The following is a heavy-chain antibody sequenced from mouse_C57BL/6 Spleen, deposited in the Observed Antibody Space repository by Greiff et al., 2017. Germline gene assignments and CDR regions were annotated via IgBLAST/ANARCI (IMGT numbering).Heavy chain of an antibody. CDR2: INPNNGGT. CDR3: ASQSPWLTGTFDY. CDR1: GYTFTDYN. V-gene: IGHV1-22*01. D-gene: IGHD4-1*01. J-gene: IGHJ2*01. Sequence: EVQLQQSGPELVKPGASVKMSCKASGYTFTDYNMHWVKQSHGKSLEWIGYINPNNGGTSYNQKFKGKATLTVNKSSSTAYMELRSLTSEDSAVYYCASQSPWLTGTFDYWGQGTTLTVSS.